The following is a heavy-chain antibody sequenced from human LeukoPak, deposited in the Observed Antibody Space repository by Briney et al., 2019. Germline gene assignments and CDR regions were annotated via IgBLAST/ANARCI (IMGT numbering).Heavy chain of an antibody. CDR1: GGSLSSGGYY. J-gene: IGHJ4*02. D-gene: IGHD6-6*01. Sequence: SETLSLTCTVSGGSLSSGGYYWSWNRQHPGKGLEWIGYIYYSGSTYYNPSLKSRVTISVDTSKNQFSLKLSSVTAADTAVYYCARLAALPDYWGQGTLVTVSS. V-gene: IGHV4-31*03. CDR3: ARLAALPDY. CDR2: IYYSGST.